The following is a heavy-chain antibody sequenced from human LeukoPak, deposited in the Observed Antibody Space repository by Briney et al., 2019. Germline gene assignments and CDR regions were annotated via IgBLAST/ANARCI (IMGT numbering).Heavy chain of an antibody. J-gene: IGHJ4*02. D-gene: IGHD3-3*01. CDR3: ARVPDYDFWSGYYFDY. CDR1: GYSFRSHG. CDR2: ISAYNDNT. V-gene: IGHV1-18*01. Sequence: ASVKVSCKASGYSFRSHGITWVRQAPGQGLEWMGWISAYNDNTNYAQKLQGRVTMTRDTSTSTAYMELRSLRSDDTAVYYCARVPDYDFWSGYYFDYWGQGTLVTVSS.